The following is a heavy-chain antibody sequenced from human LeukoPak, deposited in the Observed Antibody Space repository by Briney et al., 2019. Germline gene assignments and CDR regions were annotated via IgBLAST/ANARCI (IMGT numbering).Heavy chain of an antibody. CDR1: GGSVLNYY. CDR3: ARDQKFSYFDP. CDR2: IYYTGTS. V-gene: IGHV4-59*02. Sequence: PSETLSPTCTVSGGSVLNYYWSWIRQPPGKGLEWVGIIYYTGTSNSNPSLGSRVSMSVDSSKNQFSLQLKSVTAADTAVYFCARDQKFSYFDPWGQGTLVTVSS. J-gene: IGHJ5*02. D-gene: IGHD1-26*01.